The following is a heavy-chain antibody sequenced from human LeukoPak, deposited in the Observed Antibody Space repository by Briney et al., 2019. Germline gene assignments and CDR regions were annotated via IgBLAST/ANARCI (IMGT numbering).Heavy chain of an antibody. CDR3: AKDRGIAGRPAFDF. Sequence: PGGSLRLSCAASGFTFSGFSMSWVRQAPGKGLEWVSVISGSGGSTNYAESVKDRFTISRDNSKNTLYLQMNSLRAEDTAVYYCAKDRGIAGRPAFDFWGQGTLVTVSS. CDR2: ISGSGGST. CDR1: GFTFSGFS. D-gene: IGHD6-6*01. J-gene: IGHJ4*02. V-gene: IGHV3-23*01.